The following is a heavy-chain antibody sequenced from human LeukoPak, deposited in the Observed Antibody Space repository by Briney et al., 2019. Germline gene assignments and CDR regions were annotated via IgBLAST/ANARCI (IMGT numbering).Heavy chain of an antibody. Sequence: GRSLRLSCAASGFTFSSYGMHWVRQAPGKGPEWVAVISYDGSNKYYADSVKGRFTISRDNSKNTLYLQMNSLRAEDTAVYYCAKDRDYGDYALGYWGQGTLVTVSS. CDR2: ISYDGSNK. CDR3: AKDRDYGDYALGY. V-gene: IGHV3-30*18. J-gene: IGHJ4*02. CDR1: GFTFSSYG. D-gene: IGHD4-17*01.